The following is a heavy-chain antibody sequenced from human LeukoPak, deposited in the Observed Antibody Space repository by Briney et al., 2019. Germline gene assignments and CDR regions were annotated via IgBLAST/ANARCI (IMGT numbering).Heavy chain of an antibody. CDR3: ATPYGTGTYVDY. CDR2: INPNTGGT. D-gene: IGHD3-10*01. Sequence: ASVKVSCRASGYTFTDHFMHWVRQAPGQGLEWMGWINPNTGGTKYAQKYQGRVTMTRDTSISTAYMELSRLRSDDAAVYYCATPYGTGTYVDYWGQGTLVTVSS. V-gene: IGHV1-2*02. CDR1: GYTFTDHF. J-gene: IGHJ4*02.